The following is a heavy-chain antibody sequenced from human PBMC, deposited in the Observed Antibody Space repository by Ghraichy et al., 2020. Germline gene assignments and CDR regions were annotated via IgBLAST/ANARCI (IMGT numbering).Heavy chain of an antibody. CDR2: INSDGRIT. CDR1: RFTFSTYW. J-gene: IGHJ6*02. V-gene: IGHV3-74*01. CDR3: ARGYYASGSNGVDV. Sequence: LSLTCAASRFTFSTYWMHWVRQGPGKGLVWVSRINSDGRITTYADSVKGRFTISRDNARNTLYLQMNSLRTEDTAVYYCARGYYASGSNGVDVWGQGTTVTVSS. D-gene: IGHD3-10*01.